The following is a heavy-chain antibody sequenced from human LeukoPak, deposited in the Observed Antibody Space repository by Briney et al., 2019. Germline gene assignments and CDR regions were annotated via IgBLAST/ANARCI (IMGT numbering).Heavy chain of an antibody. D-gene: IGHD3-22*01. V-gene: IGHV4-38-2*02. CDR2: FYHSGST. J-gene: IGHJ2*01. CDR3: ARSLDSSGYYIFDL. CDR1: GYYISSGYY. Sequence: SETLSLTCTVSGYYISSGYYWGWIRQPPGKGLEWIGSFYHSGSTYYNPSLKSRVTISVDTSKNQFSLKLSSMTAADTAVYYCARSLDSSGYYIFDLWGRGTLATVSS.